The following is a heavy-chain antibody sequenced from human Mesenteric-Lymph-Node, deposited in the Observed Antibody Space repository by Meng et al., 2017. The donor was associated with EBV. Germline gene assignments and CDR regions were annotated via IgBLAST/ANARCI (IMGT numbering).Heavy chain of an antibody. CDR3: SRDSIYQGRDS. CDR1: GGIFTNYA. D-gene: IGHD2-2*01. Sequence: QVQLGQSGAEVKKPESSVKVSCKVSGGIFTNYAISWVRQAPGQGLEWMGGIIPNFGTVIYAQKFQGKITITADKSTSTVYMELSSLRSDDTAVYYCSRDSIYQGRDSWGQGTLVTVSS. J-gene: IGHJ4*02. V-gene: IGHV1-69*06. CDR2: IIPNFGTV.